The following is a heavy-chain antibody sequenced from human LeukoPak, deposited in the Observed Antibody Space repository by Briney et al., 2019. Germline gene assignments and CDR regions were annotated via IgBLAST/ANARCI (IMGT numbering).Heavy chain of an antibody. D-gene: IGHD6-13*01. CDR3: AKALTLAVADY. Sequence: PGGSLRLSCAASGFTFSSYAMHWVRQAPGKGLEWVALISYDGSNKYYADSVKGRFTISRDNSKNTLYLQMNSLRAEDTAVYYCAKALTLAVADYWGQGTLVTVSS. CDR1: GFTFSSYA. V-gene: IGHV3-30*04. CDR2: ISYDGSNK. J-gene: IGHJ4*02.